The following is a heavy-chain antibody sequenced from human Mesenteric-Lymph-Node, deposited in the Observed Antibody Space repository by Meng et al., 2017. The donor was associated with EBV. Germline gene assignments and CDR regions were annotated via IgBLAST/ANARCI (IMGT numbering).Heavy chain of an antibody. CDR1: GYIFSHYG. Sequence: QVKWGHAGAEVKKPGDSVKVSCKTSGYIFSHYGIDWVRQAPGQGLEWMGWIYTFNDDTIYAESFQDRVTLTTDTSTSTVYMELKSLRSDDTAVYYCARTYSSTSHFDYWGQGSLVTVSS. CDR2: IYTFNDDT. D-gene: IGHD6-6*01. V-gene: IGHV1-18*01. J-gene: IGHJ4*02. CDR3: ARTYSSTSHFDY.